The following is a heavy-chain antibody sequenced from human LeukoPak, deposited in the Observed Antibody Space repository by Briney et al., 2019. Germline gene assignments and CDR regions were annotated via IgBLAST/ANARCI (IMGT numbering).Heavy chain of an antibody. CDR1: GGSISSSSYY. D-gene: IGHD4-17*01. CDR3: ARKKDYGDYVDY. V-gene: IGHV4-39*07. CDR2: IDYSGGT. J-gene: IGHJ4*02. Sequence: SETLSLTCTVSGGSISSSSYYWGWIRQPPGKGLEWIGSIDYSGGTYFSPSLRSRVTISVDTSKNQFSLMLSSVTAADTALYYCARKKDYGDYVDYWGQGTLVTVSS.